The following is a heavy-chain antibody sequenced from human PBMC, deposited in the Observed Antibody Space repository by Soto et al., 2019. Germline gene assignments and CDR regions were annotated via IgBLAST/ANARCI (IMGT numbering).Heavy chain of an antibody. CDR2: IYYSGST. D-gene: IGHD3-9*01. Sequence: SETLSLTCTVSGGSISSGDYYWSWIRQPPGKGLEWIGYIYYSGSTYYNPSLKSRVTISVDTSKNQFSLKLSSVTAADTAVYYCARGFRRGSYYDILTGYYRFPYFDYWGQGTLVTVSS. V-gene: IGHV4-30-4*01. CDR3: ARGFRRGSYYDILTGYYRFPYFDY. CDR1: GGSISSGDYY. J-gene: IGHJ4*02.